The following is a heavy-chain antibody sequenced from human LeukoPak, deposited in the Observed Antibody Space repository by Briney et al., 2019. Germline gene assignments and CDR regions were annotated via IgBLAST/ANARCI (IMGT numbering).Heavy chain of an antibody. CDR2: ISDSGGET. CDR1: GFSFSTSA. CDR3: ARGSGGAAFDP. J-gene: IGHJ5*02. Sequence: GGSLRLSCAASGFSFSTSAMSWVRQAPGKGLEWVSVISDSGGETYYIDSVKGRFTISRDNSKNTLYLQMNSLRAEDTAVYQCARGSGGAAFDPWGQGTLVTVSS. D-gene: IGHD2-15*01. V-gene: IGHV3-23*01.